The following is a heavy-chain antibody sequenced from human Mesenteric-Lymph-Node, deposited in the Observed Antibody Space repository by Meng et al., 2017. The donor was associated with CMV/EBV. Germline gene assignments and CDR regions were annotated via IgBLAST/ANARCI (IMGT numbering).Heavy chain of an antibody. Sequence: SYKASGYIVIRYALYWMRQAPGQRLEWMGWINTNTGHPTYAQGFTGRFVFSMDTSVSTAYLQISSLKAEDTAVYYCARVMVGGLDFQHWGQGTLVTVSS. D-gene: IGHD2-8*01. CDR2: INTNTGHP. CDR1: GYIVIRYA. V-gene: IGHV7-4-1*02. J-gene: IGHJ1*01. CDR3: ARVMVGGLDFQH.